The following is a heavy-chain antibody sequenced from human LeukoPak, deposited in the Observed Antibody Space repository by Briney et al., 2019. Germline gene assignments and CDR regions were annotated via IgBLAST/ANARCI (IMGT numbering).Heavy chain of an antibody. CDR3: TTDAPFYGSGSYFSDFQH. CDR1: GFTFSYAC. V-gene: IGHV3-15*01. Sequence: AGSLRLSCAASGFTFSYACMSWVRQAPGKGLEWVGRIKSKTDGGTTDHAAPVKGRFTISRDDSKKTLYLQMNSLKTEDTGVYYCTTDAPFYGSGSYFSDFQHWGQGTLVIVSP. CDR2: IKSKTDGGTT. J-gene: IGHJ1*01. D-gene: IGHD3-10*01.